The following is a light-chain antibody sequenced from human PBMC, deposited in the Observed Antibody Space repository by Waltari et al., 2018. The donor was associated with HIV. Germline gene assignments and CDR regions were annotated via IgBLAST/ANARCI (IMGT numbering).Light chain of an antibody. CDR2: EDS. J-gene: IGLJ2*01. CDR3: YSTDSSGNQRGV. CDR1: ALPKKY. V-gene: IGLV3-10*01. Sequence: SYELTQPPSVSVSPGQTARITCSGDALPKKYAYWYQQQSGQAPVLVIYEDSKRPSGIPGRFAGSSSGTMATLTISGAQVEDEADYYCYSTDSSGNQRGVFGGGTKLTVL.